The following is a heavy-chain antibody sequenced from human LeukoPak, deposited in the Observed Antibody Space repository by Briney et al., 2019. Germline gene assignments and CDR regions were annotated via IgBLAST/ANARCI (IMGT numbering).Heavy chain of an antibody. V-gene: IGHV4-59*08. J-gene: IGHJ4*02. CDR2: IYYTGKI. CDR1: GGSINSHY. CDR3: VRRDTGWNYFDY. D-gene: IGHD6-19*01. Sequence: ADTLSLTCAVSGGSINSHYWGWIRQPPGKGLQWIGDIYYTGKINYNPSLKSRVTITLDTSKDHLSLNLTSVLAADTAIYYCVRRDTGWNYFDYWGQGILVTVSS.